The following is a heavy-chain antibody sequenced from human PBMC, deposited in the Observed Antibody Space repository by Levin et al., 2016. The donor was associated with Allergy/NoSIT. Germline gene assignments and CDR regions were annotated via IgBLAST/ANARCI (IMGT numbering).Heavy chain of an antibody. CDR2: INPNSGGT. CDR1: GYTFTGYY. D-gene: IGHD3-10*01. Sequence: ASVKVSCKASGYTFTGYYMHWVRQAPGQGLEWMGWINPNSGGTNYAQKFQGRVTMTRDTSISTAYMELSRLRSDDTAVYYCARWPGITMVRGGYYYYGMDVWGQGTTVTVSS. J-gene: IGHJ6*02. CDR3: ARWPGITMVRGGYYYYGMDV. V-gene: IGHV1-2*02.